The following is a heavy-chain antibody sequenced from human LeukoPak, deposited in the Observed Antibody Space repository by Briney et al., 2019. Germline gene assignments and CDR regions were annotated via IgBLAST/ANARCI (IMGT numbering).Heavy chain of an antibody. CDR3: ARANTGAAFSYPDY. CDR1: GGSISSGGYS. V-gene: IGHV4-30-2*05. Sequence: SETLSLTCAVSGGSISSGGYSWSWIRQPPGKGLEWIGYIYYSGSTYYNPSLKSRVTISVDTSKNQFSLKLSSVTAADTAVYYCARANTGAAFSYPDYWGQGTLVTVSS. D-gene: IGHD7-27*01. J-gene: IGHJ4*02. CDR2: IYYSGST.